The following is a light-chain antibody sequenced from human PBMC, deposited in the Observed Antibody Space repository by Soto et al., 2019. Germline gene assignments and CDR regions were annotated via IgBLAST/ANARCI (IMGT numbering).Light chain of an antibody. Sequence: EIVMPQSPATLSLSPGERATLSCRAGQNISTSLAWTQQKPGQSPRLLIYDASPRATGVPARFSGSGSGTEFTLTISGLETEDFAVYYCQQRSVWPITFGQGTRLEIK. CDR1: QNISTS. V-gene: IGKV3-11*01. CDR2: DAS. J-gene: IGKJ5*01. CDR3: QQRSVWPIT.